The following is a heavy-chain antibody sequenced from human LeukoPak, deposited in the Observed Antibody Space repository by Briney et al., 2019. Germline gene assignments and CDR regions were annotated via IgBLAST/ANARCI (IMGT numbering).Heavy chain of an antibody. Sequence: ASVKVSCKASGYTFTGYYMHRVRQAPGQGLEWMGWINPNSGGTNYAQKFQGRVTMTRDTSISTAYMELSRLRSDDTAVYYCARDKARYSSSWYLDYWGQGTLVTVSS. CDR3: ARDKARYSSSWYLDY. J-gene: IGHJ4*02. D-gene: IGHD6-13*01. CDR1: GYTFTGYY. CDR2: INPNSGGT. V-gene: IGHV1-2*02.